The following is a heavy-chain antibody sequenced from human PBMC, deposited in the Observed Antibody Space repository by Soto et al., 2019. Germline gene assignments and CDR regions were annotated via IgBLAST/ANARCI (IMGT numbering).Heavy chain of an antibody. V-gene: IGHV3-23*01. Sequence: GGSLRLSCAASGFTFSSYAMSWVRQAPGKGLEWVSAISGSGGSTYYADSVKGRFTISRDNSKNTLYLQMNSLRAEDTAVYYCALKGVFGVVTTDYWGQGTLVTVSS. J-gene: IGHJ4*02. CDR3: ALKGVFGVVTTDY. CDR1: GFTFSSYA. CDR2: ISGSGGST. D-gene: IGHD3-3*01.